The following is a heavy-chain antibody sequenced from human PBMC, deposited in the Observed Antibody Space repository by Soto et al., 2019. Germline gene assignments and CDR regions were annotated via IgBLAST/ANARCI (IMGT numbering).Heavy chain of an antibody. CDR3: ARETGMSWFDL. J-gene: IGHJ5*02. CDR2: INSKNVDT. Sequence: VNVTCKSSVYRFSDHYLHGVLQAPGKGLEWMARINSKNVDTKYARDFQGSFIMTRDKSINTANMELRSLTFEDTAIYYCARETGMSWFDLWGQGTLVTVSS. V-gene: IGHV1-2*06. D-gene: IGHD1-1*01. CDR1: VYRFSDHY.